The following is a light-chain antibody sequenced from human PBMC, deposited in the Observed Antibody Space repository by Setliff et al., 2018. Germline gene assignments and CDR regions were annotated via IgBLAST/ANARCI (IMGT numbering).Light chain of an antibody. CDR1: SSDVGGYDY. V-gene: IGLV2-11*01. Sequence: QSALAQPRSVSGSPGQSVTLSCTGTSSDVGGYDYVSWYQHHPDKAPKLIIYDVDKRPSGVPDRFSASKSGNTASLTISGLQAEDEADYYCCSYAGSYIHVLFGGGTKVTVL. CDR2: DVD. CDR3: CSYAGSYIHVL. J-gene: IGLJ1*01.